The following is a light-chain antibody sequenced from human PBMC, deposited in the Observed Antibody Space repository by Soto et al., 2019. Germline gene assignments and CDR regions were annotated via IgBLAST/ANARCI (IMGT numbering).Light chain of an antibody. CDR3: QQYGSSPRT. J-gene: IGKJ1*01. CDR1: QSVSSNY. CDR2: GAS. V-gene: IGKV3-20*01. Sequence: EIVLTQSPGTLSLSPGERATLSCRASQSVSSNYLAWYQQKPGQAPRLLIYGASSRATGIPDRFSGSGSGTDFTLTISRLEPEDFGVYYWQQYGSSPRTFGQGTKVDIK.